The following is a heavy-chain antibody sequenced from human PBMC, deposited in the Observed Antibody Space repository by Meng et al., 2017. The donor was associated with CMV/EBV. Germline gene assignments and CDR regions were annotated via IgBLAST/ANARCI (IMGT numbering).Heavy chain of an antibody. J-gene: IGHJ4*02. CDR3: ARDYRYYYGSGYDY. Sequence: SETLSLTCTVSGSSISSSSYYWGWLRQPPGKGLEWIGSIYYSGSTYYNPSLKSRVTISVDTSKNQFSLKLSSVTAADTAVYYCARDYRYYYGSGYDYWGQGTLVTVSS. D-gene: IGHD3-10*01. V-gene: IGHV4-39*07. CDR2: IYYSGST. CDR1: GSSISSSSYY.